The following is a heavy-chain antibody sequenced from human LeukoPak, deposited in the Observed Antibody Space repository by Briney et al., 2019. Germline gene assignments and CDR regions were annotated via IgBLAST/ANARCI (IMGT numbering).Heavy chain of an antibody. J-gene: IGHJ6*03. CDR1: GYTFTGYY. V-gene: IGHV1-2*02. CDR3: ARDPVVGGHYYYYMDV. D-gene: IGHD1-26*01. Sequence: ASVKVSCKASGYTFTGYYMHWVRQAPGQGLERMGWINPNSGGTNYAQKFQGRVTMTRDTSISTAYMELSRLRSDDTAAYYCARDPVVGGHYYYYMDVWGKGTTVTISS. CDR2: INPNSGGT.